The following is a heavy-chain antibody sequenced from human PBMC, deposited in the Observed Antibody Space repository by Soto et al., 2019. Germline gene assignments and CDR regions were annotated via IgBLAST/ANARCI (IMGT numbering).Heavy chain of an antibody. CDR1: GYTFTSYG. Sequence: ASVKVSCKASGYTFTSYGISWVRQAPGQGLEWMGWISAYNGNTNYAQKLQGRVTMTTDTSTSTAYMELRSLRSDDTAVHYCARYAEDYGDYDAFDIWGQGTMVTVSS. J-gene: IGHJ3*02. D-gene: IGHD4-17*01. V-gene: IGHV1-18*01. CDR3: ARYAEDYGDYDAFDI. CDR2: ISAYNGNT.